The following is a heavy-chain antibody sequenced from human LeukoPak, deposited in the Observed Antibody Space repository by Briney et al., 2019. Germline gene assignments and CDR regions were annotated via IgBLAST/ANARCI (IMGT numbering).Heavy chain of an antibody. CDR2: INPSGGST. CDR1: GYTLTTYY. J-gene: IGHJ6*04. V-gene: IGHV1-46*01. Sequence: ASVKVSCKASGYTLTTYYMHWVRQAPGQGLEWMGIINPSGGSTNYAQKFQGRVTMTRDTSTTTVYMDLRSLTSEDTAVYYCALFQPPGGFFTGMDVWGKGTTVTVSS. D-gene: IGHD3-10*01. CDR3: ALFQPPGGFFTGMDV.